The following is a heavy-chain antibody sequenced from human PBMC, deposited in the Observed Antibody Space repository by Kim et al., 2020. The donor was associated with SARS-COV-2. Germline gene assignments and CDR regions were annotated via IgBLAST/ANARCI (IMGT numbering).Heavy chain of an antibody. CDR2: IDWDDDK. CDR1: GFSLSTSGMC. Sequence: SGPTLVKPTQTLTLTCTFSGFSLSTSGMCVSWIRQPPGKALEWLALIDWDDDKYYSTSLKTRLTISKDTSKNQVVLTMTNMDPVDTATYYCARIRTGDGYNYNGDAFDIWGQGTMVTVSS. D-gene: IGHD5-12*01. J-gene: IGHJ3*02. V-gene: IGHV2-70*01. CDR3: ARIRTGDGYNYNGDAFDI.